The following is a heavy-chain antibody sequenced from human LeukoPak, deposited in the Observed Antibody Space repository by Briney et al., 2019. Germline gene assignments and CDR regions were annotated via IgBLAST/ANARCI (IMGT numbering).Heavy chain of an antibody. J-gene: IGHJ4*02. CDR3: ARGMGSGPYSAAYYFDY. CDR2: MNPNSGNT. V-gene: IGHV1-8*01. Sequence: GASVKVSCKAFGYTFTTYDINWVRQATGQGLEWMGWMNPNSGNTGYAQKFQGRVTMTSNTSISTAYMELTNLRSEDTAVYYCARGMGSGPYSAAYYFDYWGQGTLVTVSS. CDR1: GYTFTTYD. D-gene: IGHD3-22*01.